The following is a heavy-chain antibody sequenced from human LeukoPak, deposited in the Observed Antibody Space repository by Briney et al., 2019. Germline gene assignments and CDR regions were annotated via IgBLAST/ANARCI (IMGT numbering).Heavy chain of an antibody. CDR1: GDTFSIND. D-gene: IGHD6-13*01. CDR2: MNPNSGNT. J-gene: IGHJ3*02. V-gene: IGHV1-8*01. Sequence: GASVKVSCKASGDTFSINDINWLRQATGQGLEWMGWMNPNSGNTGYAQKFQGRVTMTRNTPISTAYMELTDLRSEDTAVYYCARVTAGGTWTFDIWGQGTTVTVSS. CDR3: ARVTAGGTWTFDI.